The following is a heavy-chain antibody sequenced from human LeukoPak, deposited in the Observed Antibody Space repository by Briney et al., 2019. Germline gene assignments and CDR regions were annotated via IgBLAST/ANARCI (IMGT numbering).Heavy chain of an antibody. Sequence: GASVKVSCKTSVYTFTNYAMHWVRQAPGQGLEWMGWINPNSGGTNYAQKFQGRVTMTRDTSISTAYMELSRLRSDDTAVYYCARGPMVRGVIIKGYFDYWGQGTLVTVSS. CDR2: INPNSGGT. J-gene: IGHJ4*02. CDR3: ARGPMVRGVIIKGYFDY. D-gene: IGHD3-10*01. CDR1: VYTFTNYA. V-gene: IGHV1-2*02.